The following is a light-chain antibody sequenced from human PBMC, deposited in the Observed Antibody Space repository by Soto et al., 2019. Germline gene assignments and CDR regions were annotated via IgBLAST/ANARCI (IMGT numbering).Light chain of an antibody. Sequence: EVVMTQSPATLSMSPGERATLSCRASQSVSSSLAWYQQKPGQAPRLLIYGASTRATGIPVRFSGSGSETEFTLTISSLQAEVFAIYYCQQYNNWWTFGQGTKVEIK. V-gene: IGKV3-15*01. J-gene: IGKJ1*01. CDR3: QQYNNWWT. CDR2: GAS. CDR1: QSVSSS.